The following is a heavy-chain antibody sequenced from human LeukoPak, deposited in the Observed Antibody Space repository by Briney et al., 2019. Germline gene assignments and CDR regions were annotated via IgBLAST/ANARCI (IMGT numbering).Heavy chain of an antibody. CDR1: GFTFSGYW. CDR2: INTDGSNI. Sequence: PGRSLRLSCAASGFTFSGYWMHWVRQAPGKGLVWVSRINTDGSNIGYADSVKGRFTISRDNAKNTLYLQMSSLRPEDTAVYYCARDTTYYSDRRGYYYYPFDSWGQGTLVTVSS. V-gene: IGHV3-74*01. D-gene: IGHD3-22*01. J-gene: IGHJ4*02. CDR3: ARDTTYYSDRRGYYYYPFDS.